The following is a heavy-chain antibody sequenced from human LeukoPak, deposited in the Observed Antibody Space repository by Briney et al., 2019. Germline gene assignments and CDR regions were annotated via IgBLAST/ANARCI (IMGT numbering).Heavy chain of an antibody. Sequence: PSETLSLTCTVSGGSVSSYYWTWIRQPAGKGLEWIGRIYTSGSTNYNPSLKSRITISVDKPKNQFSLRLNSVTAADTAVYYCAGYSSYYGHFDYWGQGTLVTVSS. D-gene: IGHD6-19*01. J-gene: IGHJ4*02. CDR1: GGSVSSYY. CDR3: AGYSSYYGHFDY. V-gene: IGHV4-4*07. CDR2: IYTSGST.